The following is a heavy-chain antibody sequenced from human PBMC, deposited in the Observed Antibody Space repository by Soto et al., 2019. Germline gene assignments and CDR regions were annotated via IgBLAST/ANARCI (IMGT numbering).Heavy chain of an antibody. CDR1: GDSHY. J-gene: IGHJ6*03. Sequence: QAQLRESGPGLVKPSETLSLTCTFSGDSHYWVWIRQPPGKGLEWIGSVCYSGSTCSRGTTYYNPSLKSRVTVSVQTSENQLSLNLNFVTAADPAVYYCASGTSYDAPTGFYTNSYTDLWGRGTTVTVSS. V-gene: IGHV4-39*01. CDR3: ASGTSYDAPTGFYTNSYTDL. CDR2: VCYSGST. D-gene: IGHD3-3*01.